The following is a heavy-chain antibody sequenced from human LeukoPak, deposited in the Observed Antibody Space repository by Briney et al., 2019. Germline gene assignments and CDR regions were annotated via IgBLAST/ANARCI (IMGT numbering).Heavy chain of an antibody. CDR3: ARRAGAYSHPYDY. CDR2: ISSSGSTI. V-gene: IGHV3-11*01. J-gene: IGHJ4*02. D-gene: IGHD4/OR15-4a*01. CDR1: GFTFCDYF. Sequence: GGSLRLSCAASGFTFCDYFMSWIRQAPGEGLEWVSYISSSGSTIYYADSVKGRFTTSRDNAKNSLYLQMNSLRAEDTAVYYCARRAGAYSHPYDYWGQGTLVTVSS.